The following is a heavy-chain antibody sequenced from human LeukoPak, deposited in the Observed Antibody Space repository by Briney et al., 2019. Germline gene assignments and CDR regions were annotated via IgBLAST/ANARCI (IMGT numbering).Heavy chain of an antibody. Sequence: ASVKVSCKASGYNFNGYYIHWVRQAPGQGPEWMGWMNPDSGGTKYVQKFQGRVTMTRDTAITTVYLELRRLTSADTAVYYCARNYHGSGTDLPPEYYSGMDIWGQGTTVIVS. J-gene: IGHJ6*02. CDR1: GYNFNGYY. CDR3: ARNYHGSGTDLPPEYYSGMDI. V-gene: IGHV1-2*02. CDR2: MNPDSGGT. D-gene: IGHD3-10*01.